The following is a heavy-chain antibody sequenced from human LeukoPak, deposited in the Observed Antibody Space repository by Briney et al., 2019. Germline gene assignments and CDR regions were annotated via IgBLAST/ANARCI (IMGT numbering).Heavy chain of an antibody. Sequence: PSETLSLTCTVSGGSISSGGYYWSWIRQHPGKGLEWIGYIYYSGSTYYNPSLKSRVTISVDTSKNQFSLKLSSVTAADTAAYYCARARNRAQYFDYWGQGTLVTVSS. CDR2: IYYSGST. CDR3: ARARNRAQYFDY. J-gene: IGHJ4*02. D-gene: IGHD1-14*01. V-gene: IGHV4-31*03. CDR1: GGSISSGGYY.